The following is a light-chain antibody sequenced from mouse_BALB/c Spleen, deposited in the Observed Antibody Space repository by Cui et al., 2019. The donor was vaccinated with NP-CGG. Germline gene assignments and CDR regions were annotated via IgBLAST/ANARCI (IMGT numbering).Light chain of an antibody. CDR3: ALWYSNHWV. Sequence: QAVLTQQSALTPSPGETVTLTCRPSTGAVTTSNYANWVQEKPDHLFTGLIGGTNNRAPGVPARFSGSLIGDKAALTITGAQTEDEAIYFCALWYSNHWVFGGGTKLTVL. CDR2: GTN. CDR1: TGAVTTSNY. J-gene: IGLJ1*01. V-gene: IGLV1*01.